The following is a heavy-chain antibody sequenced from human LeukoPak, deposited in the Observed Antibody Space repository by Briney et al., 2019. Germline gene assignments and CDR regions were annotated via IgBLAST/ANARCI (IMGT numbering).Heavy chain of an antibody. CDR2: ISSSSSTI. D-gene: IGHD6-13*01. CDR1: GFTFSSYS. V-gene: IGHV3-48*01. CDR3: ARDAVAAAGTIYYYYYYMDV. Sequence: PGGSLRLSCAASGFTFSSYSMNWVRQAPGKGLEWVSYISSSSSTIYYADSEKGRFTVSRDNAKNSLYLQMNSLRAEDTAVYYCARDAVAAAGTIYYYYYYMDVWGKGTTVTVSS. J-gene: IGHJ6*03.